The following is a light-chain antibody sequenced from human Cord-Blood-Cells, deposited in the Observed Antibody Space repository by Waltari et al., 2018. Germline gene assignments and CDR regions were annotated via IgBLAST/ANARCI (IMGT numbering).Light chain of an antibody. J-gene: IGLJ1*01. V-gene: IGLV2-14*01. Sequence: SALTQPASSSGSPGQSTTISCTGTSSDAGGYNYVSWYQQHPGKAPKLMIYDVSNRPSGVSNRFSGSKSGNTASLTISGLQAEDEADYYCSSYTSSSTYVFGTGTKVTVL. CDR1: SSDAGGYNY. CDR2: DVS. CDR3: SSYTSSSTYV.